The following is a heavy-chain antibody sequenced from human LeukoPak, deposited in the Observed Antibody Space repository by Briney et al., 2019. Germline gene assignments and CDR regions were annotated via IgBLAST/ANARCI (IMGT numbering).Heavy chain of an antibody. D-gene: IGHD1-26*01. V-gene: IGHV3-30*02. CDR2: IRYDGSNK. CDR1: GFIFSSYG. J-gene: IGHJ4*02. Sequence: GGSLRLSCAASGFIFSSYGMHWVRQAPGKGLEWVAFIRYDGSNKYYADSVKGRFTISRDNSKNTLYLQMDSLRAEDTAVYYCAKDRSGSYSQGLDYWGQGTLVTVSS. CDR3: AKDRSGSYSQGLDY.